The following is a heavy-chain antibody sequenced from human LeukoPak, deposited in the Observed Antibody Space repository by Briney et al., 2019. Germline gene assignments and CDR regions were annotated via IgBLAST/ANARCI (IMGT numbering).Heavy chain of an antibody. CDR2: IWYDGRNK. CDR3: AKVGVRNMVRGVILGYMAV. J-gene: IGHJ6*03. V-gene: IGHV3-33*06. D-gene: IGHD3-10*01. CDR1: GFTFSSYG. Sequence: PGGSLRLSCAASGFTFSSYGMHWVRGAPGKGREGGAVIWYDGRNKYCADSVKGRFTISRENSKNTMYLQMTSLSAEETAVYYCAKVGVRNMVRGVILGYMAVWGKGTTVTVSS.